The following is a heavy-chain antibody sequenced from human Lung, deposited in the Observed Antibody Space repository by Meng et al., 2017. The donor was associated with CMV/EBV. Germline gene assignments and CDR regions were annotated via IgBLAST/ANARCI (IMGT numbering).Heavy chain of an antibody. Sequence: ASXXVSXKASGYTFTTYDINWVRQATGQGLEWMGWMNPNSGNAGYAQKFQGRVTMTRVTSISTAYMELSSLTSDDTAVHYCARTRIEVEPDGTKIKYYNYGMDVWXQGTXVTVSS. J-gene: IGHJ6*02. CDR3: ARTRIEVEPDGTKIKYYNYGMDV. CDR2: MNPNSGNA. CDR1: GYTFTTYD. V-gene: IGHV1-8*01. D-gene: IGHD2-15*01.